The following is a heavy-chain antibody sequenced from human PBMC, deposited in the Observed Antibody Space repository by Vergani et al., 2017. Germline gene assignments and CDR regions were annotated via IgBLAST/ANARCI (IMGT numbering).Heavy chain of an antibody. CDR3: ARVREYGSGYYFDY. J-gene: IGHJ4*02. Sequence: VQLVESGGGLVKPGGSLRLSCAASGFTFSDFSMSWVRQAPGKGLEWVAFIGSSGPYINYADSVKGRFIISRDNAKNSLYLQMNSLRAEDTAVYYCARVREYGSGYYFDYWGQGTLVTVSS. CDR2: IGSSGPYI. CDR1: GFTFSDFS. V-gene: IGHV3-21*01. D-gene: IGHD3-10*01.